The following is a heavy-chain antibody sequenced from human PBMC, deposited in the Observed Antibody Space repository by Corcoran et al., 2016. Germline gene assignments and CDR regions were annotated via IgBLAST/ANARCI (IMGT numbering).Heavy chain of an antibody. CDR2: IVVGSGNT. V-gene: IGHV1-58*01. CDR3: AAAGEGWFGNGGY. D-gene: IGHD3-10*01. CDR1: GFTFTSSA. Sequence: QMQLVQSGPEVKKPGTSVKVSCKASGFTFTSSAVQWVRQARGQRLEWIGWIVVGSGNTNYAQKFQERVTITRDMSTSTAYMELSSLRSEDTAVYYCAAAGEGWFGNGGYWGQGTLVTVSS. J-gene: IGHJ4*02.